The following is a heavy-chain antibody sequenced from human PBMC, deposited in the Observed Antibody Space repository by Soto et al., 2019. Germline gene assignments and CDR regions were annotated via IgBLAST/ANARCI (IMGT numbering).Heavy chain of an antibody. CDR3: ARDDVLFDGGRCYGVPLDV. J-gene: IGHJ6*04. Sequence: GGSLRLSCAASGFTVSSKYMSWVRQAPGKGLEWVSLIQSGGPTYYADSVKGRFTISRDTSENTVHLQMDSPRAEDTAVYYCARDDVLFDGGRCYGVPLDVWGTGTTVTVAS. CDR1: GFTVSSKY. D-gene: IGHD2-15*01. V-gene: IGHV3-66*01. CDR2: IQSGGPT.